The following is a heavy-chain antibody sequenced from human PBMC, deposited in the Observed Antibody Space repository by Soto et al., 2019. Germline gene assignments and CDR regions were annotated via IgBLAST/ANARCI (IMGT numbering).Heavy chain of an antibody. CDR1: GGTISSYY. Sequence: PSETLSLTCTVSGGTISSYYWSWIRQPPGKGLEWIGYIYYSGSTNYNPFLKSRVTISVDTSKNQFSLKLSSVTAADTAVYYCARLGYGSSWYDFDYWGQETLVTVSS. D-gene: IGHD6-13*01. V-gene: IGHV4-59*01. J-gene: IGHJ4*02. CDR2: IYYSGST. CDR3: ARLGYGSSWYDFDY.